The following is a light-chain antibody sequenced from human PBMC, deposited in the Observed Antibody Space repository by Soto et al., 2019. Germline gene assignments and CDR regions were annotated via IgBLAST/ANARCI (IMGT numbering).Light chain of an antibody. Sequence: EIVLTQSPGILSLSPGERATLSCRASQRVSNDFLAWYQQKPGQAPRLLIYGASTRATDVPDRFSGSGSGADFPLTISRLEPEDFEVYYCQQYGSSPPRTFGQGTKVE. J-gene: IGKJ1*01. CDR1: QRVSNDF. CDR3: QQYGSSPPRT. CDR2: GAS. V-gene: IGKV3-20*01.